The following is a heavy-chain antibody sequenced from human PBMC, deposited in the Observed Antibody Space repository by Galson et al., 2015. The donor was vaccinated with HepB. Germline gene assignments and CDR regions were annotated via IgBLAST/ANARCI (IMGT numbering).Heavy chain of an antibody. CDR2: IYPADSDT. Sequence: QSGAEVKKPGESLKISCKGSGYTFTSYWIGWVRQMPGKGLEWMGFIYPADSDTRYSPSFQGQVTISADRSINTAYLRWSSLKASDTAMYYCARQGLSSTTQYDYWGHGTLVTVSS. V-gene: IGHV5-51*01. D-gene: IGHD2-2*01. CDR3: ARQGLSSTTQYDY. CDR1: GYTFTSYW. J-gene: IGHJ4*01.